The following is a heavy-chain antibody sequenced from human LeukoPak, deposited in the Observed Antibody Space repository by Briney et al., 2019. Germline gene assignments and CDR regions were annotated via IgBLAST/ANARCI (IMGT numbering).Heavy chain of an antibody. Sequence: SETLSLTCAVYGGSLNGYYWSWIRQPPGKRLEWVGEIDHSGSTQYNPSLKSRVTISLDTSKKQFSLKLTSLTAADPAFYYCARYGMAAEGIWWFDPWGQGTLVTVSP. CDR1: GGSLNGYY. D-gene: IGHD6-13*01. J-gene: IGHJ5*02. V-gene: IGHV4-34*01. CDR2: IDHSGST. CDR3: ARYGMAAEGIWWFDP.